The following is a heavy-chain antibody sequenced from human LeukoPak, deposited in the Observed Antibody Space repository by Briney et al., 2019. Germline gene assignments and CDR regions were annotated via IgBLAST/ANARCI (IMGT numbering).Heavy chain of an antibody. CDR1: GFTFSSYG. Sequence: GGSLRLSCAASGFTFSSYGMHWVRQAPGKGLEWVTFLRYDGSNKYYADSVKGRFTISRDNSKNTLFLQMNSLRAEDTAVYYCARGDFRWEMATTIAFDIWGQGTMVTVSS. D-gene: IGHD5-24*01. CDR3: ARGDFRWEMATTIAFDI. CDR2: LRYDGSNK. J-gene: IGHJ3*02. V-gene: IGHV3-30*02.